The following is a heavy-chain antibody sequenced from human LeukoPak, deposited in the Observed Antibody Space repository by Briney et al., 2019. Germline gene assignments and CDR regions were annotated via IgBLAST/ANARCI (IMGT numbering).Heavy chain of an antibody. CDR1: GFTLRNYW. V-gene: IGHV3-74*01. J-gene: IGHJ3*02. D-gene: IGHD5-12*01. CDR2: INSDGSST. Sequence: GGSLRLSCAASGFTLRNYWMHWVRQAPGKGLVWVSRINSDGSSTSYADSVKGRFTISRDNAKNTLYLQMNSLRAEDTAVYYCARRGLGYSGYDYAFDIWGQGTMVAVSS. CDR3: ARRGLGYSGYDYAFDI.